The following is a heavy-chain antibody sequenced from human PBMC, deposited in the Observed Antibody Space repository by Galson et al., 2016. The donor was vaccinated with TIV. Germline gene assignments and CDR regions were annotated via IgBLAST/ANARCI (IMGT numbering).Heavy chain of an antibody. CDR2: IKSDPDGGAA. J-gene: IGHJ4*02. V-gene: IGHV3-15*01. Sequence: SLRLSCAASGFNFRDAWMSWVRQAPGKGLQWVGRIKSDPDGGAAHYAAYVYGRFTISRDDSKNKLYLDMSGLKTEDSGVYYCSTGETGRGSGSYYAPTGDHWGQGALVTVSS. CDR1: GFNFRDAW. D-gene: IGHD3-10*01. CDR3: STGETGRGSGSYYAPTGDH.